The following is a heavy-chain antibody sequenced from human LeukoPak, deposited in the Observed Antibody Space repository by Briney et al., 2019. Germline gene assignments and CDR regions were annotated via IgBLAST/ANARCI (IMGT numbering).Heavy chain of an antibody. CDR3: AREFPDIPPDY. CDR1: GFTFSSYS. D-gene: IGHD3-9*01. J-gene: IGHJ4*02. V-gene: IGHV3-21*01. Sequence: PGGSLRLSCAASGFTFSSYSMNWVRQAPGKGLEWVSSISSSSSSYIYYADSVKGRFTISRDNAKNSLYLQMNSLRAEDTAVYYCAREFPDIPPDYWGQGTLVTVSS. CDR2: ISSSSSSYI.